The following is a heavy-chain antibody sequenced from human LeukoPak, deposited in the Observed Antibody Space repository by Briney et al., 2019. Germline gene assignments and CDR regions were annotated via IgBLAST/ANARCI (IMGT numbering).Heavy chain of an antibody. D-gene: IGHD6-19*01. J-gene: IGHJ4*02. Sequence: SETLSLTCSVSGGSISLSYYYWGWIRQPPGKALEWIGSVYYSGTTSYNPSLKSRVTISVDMSKNHFSLRLSSVTAADTAIYYCARDHLYSSGWFDYWGQGTLVTVSS. CDR1: GGSISLSYYY. V-gene: IGHV4-39*07. CDR3: ARDHLYSSGWFDY. CDR2: VYYSGTT.